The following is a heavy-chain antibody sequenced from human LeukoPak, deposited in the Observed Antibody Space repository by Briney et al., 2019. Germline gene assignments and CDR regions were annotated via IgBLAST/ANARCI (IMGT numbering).Heavy chain of an antibody. CDR3: ARVDRGYSYGNDY. V-gene: IGHV1-69*13. CDR2: IIPIFGTA. J-gene: IGHJ4*02. Sequence: SVKVSCKASGYTFTSYAISWVRQAPGQGLEWMGGIIPIFGTANYAQKFQGRVTITADESTSTAYMELSSLRSEDTAVYYCARVDRGYSYGNDYWGQGTLVTVSS. CDR1: GYTFTSYA. D-gene: IGHD5-18*01.